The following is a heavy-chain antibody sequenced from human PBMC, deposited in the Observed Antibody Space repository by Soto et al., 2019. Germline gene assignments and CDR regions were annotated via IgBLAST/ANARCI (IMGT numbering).Heavy chain of an antibody. CDR1: GGSISSSSYY. CDR3: ARLVTPFFYSGSYYYFDY. J-gene: IGHJ4*02. CDR2: IYYSGST. Sequence: SETLSLTCTVSGGSISSSSYYWGWIRQPPGKGLEWIGSIYYSGSTYYNPSLKSRVTISVDTSKNQFSLKLSSVTAADTAVYYCARLVTPFFYSGSYYYFDYWGQGTLVTVSS. D-gene: IGHD1-26*01. V-gene: IGHV4-39*01.